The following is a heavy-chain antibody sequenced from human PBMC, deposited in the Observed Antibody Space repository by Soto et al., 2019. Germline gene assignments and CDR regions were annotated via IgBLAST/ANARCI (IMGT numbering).Heavy chain of an antibody. CDR3: ARAGRGMDV. J-gene: IGHJ6*04. D-gene: IGHD2-8*02. CDR1: GFTFSIYG. V-gene: IGHV3-33*01. Sequence: LRLSCAASGFTFSIYGMHWVRQAPGKGLEWVAVIWYDGSNKYYADSVKGRFTISRDNSKNTLYLQMNSLRAEDTAVYYCARAGRGMDVWGKGTTVTVSS. CDR2: IWYDGSNK.